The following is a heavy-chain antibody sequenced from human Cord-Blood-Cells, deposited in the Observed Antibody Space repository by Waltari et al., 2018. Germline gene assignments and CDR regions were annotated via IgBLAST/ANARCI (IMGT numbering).Heavy chain of an antibody. D-gene: IGHD3-22*01. CDR3: ATGESSELFFDY. J-gene: IGHJ4*02. V-gene: IGHV1-24*01. CDR2: FDPEDGDT. CDR1: GNTPPDLS. Sequence: QAKLVQSGVEVKKPGAPVKVSGKVSGNTPPDLSMHGLGQVPGKGLGWMGGFDPEDGDTIYAQKCQGRVTMTEDTSTDTAYMELSSLRSEDTAVYYCATGESSELFFDYWGQGTLVTVSS.